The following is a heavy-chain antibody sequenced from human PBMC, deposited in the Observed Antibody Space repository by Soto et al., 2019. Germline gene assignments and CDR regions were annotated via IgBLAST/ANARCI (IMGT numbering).Heavy chain of an antibody. V-gene: IGHV3-66*01. CDR3: ARDLKGPSGYNWFDP. J-gene: IGHJ5*02. D-gene: IGHD6-25*01. Sequence: GGSLRLSCAASGFTVSSNYMSWVRQAPGKGLEWVSVIYSGGSTYYADSVKGRFTISRDNSKNTLYLQMNSLRAEDTAVYYCARDLKGPSGYNWFDPWGQGTLVTVS. CDR1: GFTVSSNY. CDR2: IYSGGST.